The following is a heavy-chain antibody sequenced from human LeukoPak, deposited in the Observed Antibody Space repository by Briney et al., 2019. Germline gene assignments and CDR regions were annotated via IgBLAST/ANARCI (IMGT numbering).Heavy chain of an antibody. CDR2: INPNSGGT. Sequence: GASVKVSCKASGYTFTGYYMHWVRQAPGQGLEWMGWINPNSGGTNYAQKFQGRVTMTRDTSISTAYMELSRLRSDDTAVYYCAREIAVAGLAFDYWGQGTLVTVSS. CDR1: GYTFTGYY. D-gene: IGHD6-19*01. J-gene: IGHJ4*02. CDR3: AREIAVAGLAFDY. V-gene: IGHV1-2*02.